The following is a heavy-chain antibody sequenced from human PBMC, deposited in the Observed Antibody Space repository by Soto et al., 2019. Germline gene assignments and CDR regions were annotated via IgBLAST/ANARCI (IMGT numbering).Heavy chain of an antibody. CDR2: IVVGSGNT. CDR3: AAWKTMIVVDNWFDP. CDR1: GFTFTSSA. D-gene: IGHD3-22*01. J-gene: IGHJ5*02. Sequence: ASVKVSCKASGFTFTSSAVQWVRQARGQRLEWIGWIVVGSGNTNYAQKFQERVTITRDMSTSTAYTELSSLRSEDTAVYYCAAWKTMIVVDNWFDPWGQGXLVTVHS. V-gene: IGHV1-58*01.